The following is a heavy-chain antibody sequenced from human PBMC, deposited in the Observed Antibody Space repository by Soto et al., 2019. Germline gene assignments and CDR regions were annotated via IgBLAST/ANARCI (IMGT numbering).Heavy chain of an antibody. CDR2: IYYSGTT. V-gene: IGHV4-31*03. D-gene: IGHD2-21*02. CDR1: GGSISSGGYY. J-gene: IGHJ6*02. Sequence: QVQLQESGPGLVKPSQTLSLTCTVSGGSISSGGYYWSWIRQHPGKGLEWIGYIYYSGTTYYNPSLKSRVTISVDTSKNQFSLKLSSVTAADTAVYYCARVCGGDCRHGMDVWGQGTTVTVSS. CDR3: ARVCGGDCRHGMDV.